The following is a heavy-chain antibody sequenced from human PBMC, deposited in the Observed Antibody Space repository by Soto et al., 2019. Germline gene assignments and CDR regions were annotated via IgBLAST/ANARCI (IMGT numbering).Heavy chain of an antibody. CDR1: VGSFSGYY. J-gene: IGHJ4*02. CDR2: INHSGST. Sequence: PSETLSLTCAVYVGSFSGYYCSWIRQPPGKGLEWIGEINHSGSTNYNPSLKSRVTISVDTSKNQFSLKLSSVTAADTAVYYCATDRGNYWGQATLVTVSS. V-gene: IGHV4-34*01. CDR3: ATDRGNY.